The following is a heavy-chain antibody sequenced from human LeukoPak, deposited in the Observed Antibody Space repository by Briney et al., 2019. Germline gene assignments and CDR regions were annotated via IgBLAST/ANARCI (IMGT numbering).Heavy chain of an antibody. CDR1: GGSISSSSYY. J-gene: IGHJ4*02. CDR3: ASLWFGESSYYFDY. D-gene: IGHD3-10*01. Sequence: SENLSLTCTVSGGSISSSSYYWGWIRQPPGKGLEWIGSIYYSGSTYYNPSLKSRVTISVDTSKNQFSLKLSSVTAADTAVYYCASLWFGESSYYFDYWGQGTLVTVSS. CDR2: IYYSGST. V-gene: IGHV4-39*01.